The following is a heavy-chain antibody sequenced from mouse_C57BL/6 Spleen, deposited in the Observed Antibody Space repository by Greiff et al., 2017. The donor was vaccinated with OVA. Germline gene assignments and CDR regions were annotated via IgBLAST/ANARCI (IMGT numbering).Heavy chain of an antibody. J-gene: IGHJ4*01. Sequence: VQLQQPGAELVRPGTSVKLSCKASGYTFTSYWMHWVKQRPGQGLEWIGVIDPSDSYTNYNQKFKGKATLTVDTSSSTAYMQLSSLTSEDSAVYYCAGSYGNYKGNYAMDYWGQGTSVTVSS. V-gene: IGHV1-59*01. D-gene: IGHD2-1*01. CDR3: AGSYGNYKGNYAMDY. CDR2: IDPSDSYT. CDR1: GYTFTSYW.